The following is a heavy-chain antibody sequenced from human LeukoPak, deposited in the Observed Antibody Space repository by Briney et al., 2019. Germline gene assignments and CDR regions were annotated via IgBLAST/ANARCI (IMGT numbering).Heavy chain of an antibody. CDR2: IYTSGST. V-gene: IGHV4-4*07. CDR3: ARVFPNYDFWSGYGDAFDI. CDR1: GGSISSYY. Sequence: SETLSLTCTVSGGSISSYYWSWIRQPAGKGLEWIGRIYTSGSTNYNPSLKSRVTMSVDTPKNQFSLKLSSVTAADTAVYYCARVFPNYDFWSGYGDAFDIWGQGTMVTVSS. D-gene: IGHD3-3*01. J-gene: IGHJ3*02.